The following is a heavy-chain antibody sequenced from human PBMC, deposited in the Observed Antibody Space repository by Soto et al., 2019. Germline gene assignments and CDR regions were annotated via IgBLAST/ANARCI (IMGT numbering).Heavy chain of an antibody. CDR1: GFSFGDSY. CDR2: ISGGSSYT. Sequence: QVQLVESGGGLVKPGGSLRLACAASGFSFGDSYMSWVRQAPGKGLEWLSYISGGSSYTNYADSVKGRFTISRDNAKSSLYLEMTSLRADDTAVYYCAKTIVAASGYYFDHWGQGNLVTVSS. D-gene: IGHD2-21*01. J-gene: IGHJ4*02. V-gene: IGHV3-11*06. CDR3: AKTIVAASGYYFDH.